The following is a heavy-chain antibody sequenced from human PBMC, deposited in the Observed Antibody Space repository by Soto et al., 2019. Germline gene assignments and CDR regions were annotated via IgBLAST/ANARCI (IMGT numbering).Heavy chain of an antibody. CDR3: ARGPS. CDR1: GFTFSGAW. Sequence: EVQVVESGGGWVQPGGSLSLSCAASGFTFSGAWMSWVRQSPGKRLEWVAQINQDGSQKDYVDSVKGRFAISRDNSKNSLFLQMDSLRAEDTAIYYCARGPSWGRGTLVTVSS. CDR2: INQDGSQK. V-gene: IGHV3-7*05. J-gene: IGHJ5*02.